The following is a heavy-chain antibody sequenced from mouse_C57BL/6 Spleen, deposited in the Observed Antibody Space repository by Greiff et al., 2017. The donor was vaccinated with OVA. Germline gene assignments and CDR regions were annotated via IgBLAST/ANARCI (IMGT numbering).Heavy chain of an antibody. CDR1: GFSLTSYG. Sequence: VQLKESGPGLVQPSQSLSITCTVSGFSLTSYGVHWVRQPPGKGLEWLGVIWSGGSTDYNAAFISRLSISKDNSKSQVFFKMNSLQADDTAIYYCAKSYGSSPYAMDYWGQGTSVTVSS. J-gene: IGHJ4*01. CDR2: IWSGGST. V-gene: IGHV2-4*01. D-gene: IGHD1-1*01. CDR3: AKSYGSSPYAMDY.